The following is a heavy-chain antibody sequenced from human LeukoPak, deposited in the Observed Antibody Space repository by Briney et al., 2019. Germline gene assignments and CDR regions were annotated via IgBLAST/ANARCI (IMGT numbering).Heavy chain of an antibody. CDR2: IYYSGST. CDR3: ARGGRLLWFGESPRGYYFDY. CDR1: GGSISSSSYY. V-gene: IGHV4-39*07. D-gene: IGHD3-10*01. Sequence: PSETLSLTCTVSGGSISSSSYYWGWIRQPPGKGLEWIGSIYYSGSTYYNPSLKSRVTISVDTSKNQFSLKLSSVTAADTAVYYCARGGRLLWFGESPRGYYFDYWGQGTLVTVSS. J-gene: IGHJ4*02.